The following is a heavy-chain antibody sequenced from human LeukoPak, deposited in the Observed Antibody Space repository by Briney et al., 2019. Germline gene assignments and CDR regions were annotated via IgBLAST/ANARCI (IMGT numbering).Heavy chain of an antibody. CDR3: ARVIGSYGDSAY. V-gene: IGHV3-48*04. Sequence: PGGSLRLSCAASGFTFSSYSMNWVRQAPGKGLEWLSYISSTSSAIYYADSLKGRFTIYRDNAKNSLYLQMSSLRAEDTAVYYCARVIGSYGDSAYWGQGTLVTVSS. CDR2: ISSTSSAI. CDR1: GFTFSSYS. J-gene: IGHJ4*02. D-gene: IGHD3-16*01.